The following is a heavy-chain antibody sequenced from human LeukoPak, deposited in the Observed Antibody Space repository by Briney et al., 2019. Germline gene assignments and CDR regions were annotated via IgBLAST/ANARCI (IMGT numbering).Heavy chain of an antibody. CDR1: GFTFSSYW. CDR3: VRGWQQLGS. CDR2: ISSDGSST. D-gene: IGHD1-1*01. Sequence: GGSLRLSCAASGFTFSSYWMHRVRQAPGKGLVWVSHISSDGSSTNYADSVKGRFSISRDNSKNTLYLQMNSLTAEDTAVYYCVRGWQQLGSWGRGTLVTVSS. V-gene: IGHV3-74*01. J-gene: IGHJ5*02.